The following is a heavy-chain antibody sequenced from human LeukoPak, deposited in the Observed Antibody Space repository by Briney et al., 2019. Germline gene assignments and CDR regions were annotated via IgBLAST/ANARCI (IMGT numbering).Heavy chain of an antibody. CDR2: IYPTGTT. CDR1: GGSINSYY. CDR3: GRQGYTASYYFVDY. V-gene: IGHV4-4*07. J-gene: IGHJ4*02. D-gene: IGHD3-10*01. Sequence: SETLSLTCTVSGGSINSYYWGWVREPAGRGLEWIGRIYPTGTTNYSPSIKSRLTMSLDTSKNQFSLKVRSVPAADTAVYYCGRQGYTASYYFVDYWSQGTLVTVSS.